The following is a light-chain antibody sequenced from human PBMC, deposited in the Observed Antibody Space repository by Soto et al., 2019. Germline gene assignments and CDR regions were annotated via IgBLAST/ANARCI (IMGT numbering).Light chain of an antibody. CDR1: QNIDSW. J-gene: IGKJ1*01. CDR3: QQYNTYPLT. V-gene: IGKV1-5*01. CDR2: DAS. Sequence: DIQMAQSPSTLSASVGERVTITCRASQNIDSWLAWYQHKPGKAAKVLIYDASSLEPGVPSRFSGSGSGTDFSLTISSLRPDDFATYYCQQYNTYPLTFGQGTKVDIK.